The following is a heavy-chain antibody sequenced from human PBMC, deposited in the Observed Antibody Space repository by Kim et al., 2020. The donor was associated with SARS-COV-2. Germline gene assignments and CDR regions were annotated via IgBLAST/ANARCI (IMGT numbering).Heavy chain of an antibody. CDR1: GFTFSNYA. CDR3: AIWYFTGSGSFYDK. D-gene: IGHD3-10*01. V-gene: IGHV3-23*01. CDR2: ISGSGGST. J-gene: IGHJ1*01. Sequence: GGSLSLSCAASGFTFSNYAMSWVCQSPGKGLEWVSAISGSGGSTYYADSVKGRFTISRDNSRNTRYLQMDSLRADDTALYYCAIWYFTGSGSFYDKWGPG.